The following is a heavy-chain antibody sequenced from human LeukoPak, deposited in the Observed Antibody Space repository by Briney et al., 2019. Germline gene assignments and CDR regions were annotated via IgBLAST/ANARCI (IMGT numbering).Heavy chain of an antibody. CDR1: GYTFTSYG. D-gene: IGHD2-2*01. CDR2: ISAYNGNT. Sequence: ASVKVSCKASGYTFTSYGISWVRQVPGQGLEWMGWISAYNGNTNYAQKLQGRVTMTTDTSTSTAYMELRSLRSDDTAVYYCARNRKYQLPDNWFDPWGQGTLVTVSS. J-gene: IGHJ5*02. CDR3: ARNRKYQLPDNWFDP. V-gene: IGHV1-18*04.